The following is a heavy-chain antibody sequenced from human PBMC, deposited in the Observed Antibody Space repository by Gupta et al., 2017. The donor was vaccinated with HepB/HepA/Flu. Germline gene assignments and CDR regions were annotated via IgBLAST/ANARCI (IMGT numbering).Heavy chain of an antibody. V-gene: IGHV3-30-3*01. D-gene: IGHD2/OR15-2a*01. CDR2: ISFDGSNK. CDR1: GFTFSTYA. CDR3: ARGIFYDTYVDY. J-gene: IGHJ4*02. Sequence: QVQLVESGGGVVQPGRSLRLSCAASGFTFSTYAMPWVRQAPGKGLEWVALISFDGSNKYYADSVKGRFTISRDNSKNTLYLQMNSLRAEDTAVYYCARGIFYDTYVDYWGQGTLVTVSS.